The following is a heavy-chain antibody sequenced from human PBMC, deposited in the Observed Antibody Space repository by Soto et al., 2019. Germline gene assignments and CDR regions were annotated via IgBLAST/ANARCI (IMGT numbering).Heavy chain of an antibody. CDR1: GFTVSYNY. CDR3: AQERGSVAEYWWGDAFDV. J-gene: IGHJ3*01. V-gene: IGHV3-53*04. D-gene: IGHD2-15*01. CDR2: IYRGGDT. Sequence: EVQLVESGGGLVQPGGSLRLSCAVSGFTVSYNYMSWVRQAPGKGQEWVSVIYRGGDTFYADAVKGRFTSSRDNSKNTLHLNRDRPRHEDTAVYDCAQERGSVAEYWWGDAFDVWGQGTVVTVSS.